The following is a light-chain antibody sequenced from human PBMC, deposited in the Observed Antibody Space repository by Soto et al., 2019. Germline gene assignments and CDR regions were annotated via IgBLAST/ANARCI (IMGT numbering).Light chain of an antibody. CDR2: AAS. Sequence: DIQMTQSPSSVSASIGDRVTITCRASQDISIWLAWYQQKPGKAPNVLIYAASVLQSGVPSRFSGSGSGTDFTLTISSLQPEDFATYYCQQANTFPLTFGGGTKVEIK. J-gene: IGKJ4*01. CDR3: QQANTFPLT. CDR1: QDISIW. V-gene: IGKV1-12*01.